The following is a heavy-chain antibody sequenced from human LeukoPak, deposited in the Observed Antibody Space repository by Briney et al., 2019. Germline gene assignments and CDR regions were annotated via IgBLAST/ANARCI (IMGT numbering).Heavy chain of an antibody. CDR3: ARELLVYFQH. CDR2: IKQDGSEK. J-gene: IGHJ1*01. Sequence: GSLRLSCAASGFTFSDYYMSWVRQAPGKGLEWVANIKQDGSEKYYVDSVKGRFTISRDNAKNSLYLQMNSLRAEDTAVYYCARELLVYFQHWGQGTLVTVSS. D-gene: IGHD2-21*01. V-gene: IGHV3-7*01. CDR1: GFTFSDYY.